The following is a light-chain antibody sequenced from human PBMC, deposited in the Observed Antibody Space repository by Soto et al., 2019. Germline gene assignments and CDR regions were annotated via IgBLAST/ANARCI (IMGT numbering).Light chain of an antibody. CDR1: QSVSKL. J-gene: IGKJ2*02. Sequence: EIVLTQSPATLSVSPGERATLSCRASQSVSKLLTWYQQKPGQPPSLLMYDISTRAAGIPARFSGSGAGTDFTLTISSLEPEDFAVYFCQQWTNGPPCTFGQGTNLDIK. CDR2: DIS. CDR3: QQWTNGPPCT. V-gene: IGKV3-11*01.